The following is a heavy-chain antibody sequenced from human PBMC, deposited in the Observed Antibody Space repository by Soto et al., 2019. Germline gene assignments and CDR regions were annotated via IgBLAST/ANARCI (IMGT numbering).Heavy chain of an antibody. CDR3: ARDRLRGYDSSGFYS. Sequence: TSVKVSCKASGYTFASYASSWMRQAPGQGLEWMGWINPSDGNRNFAQKFEDRVTMTTATSTNTVFLELRSLKSDDTAIYYCARDRLRGYDSSGFYSWGQGTMVTVSS. CDR2: INPSDGNR. V-gene: IGHV1-18*01. CDR1: GYTFASYA. D-gene: IGHD3-22*01. J-gene: IGHJ4*02.